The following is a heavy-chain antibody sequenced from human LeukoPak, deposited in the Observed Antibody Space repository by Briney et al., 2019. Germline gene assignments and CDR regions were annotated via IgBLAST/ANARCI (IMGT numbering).Heavy chain of an antibody. CDR1: GGSISSSSYY. V-gene: IGHV4-39*07. CDR2: IYYSGST. D-gene: IGHD3-10*01. CDR3: ARFPCGSGSSNYFDY. J-gene: IGHJ4*02. Sequence: RPSETLSLTCTVSGGSISSSSYYWGWIRQPPGKGLEWIGSIYYSGSTYYNPSLKSRVTISVDTSKNQFSLKLSSVTAADTAVYYCARFPCGSGSSNYFDYWGQGTLVTVSS.